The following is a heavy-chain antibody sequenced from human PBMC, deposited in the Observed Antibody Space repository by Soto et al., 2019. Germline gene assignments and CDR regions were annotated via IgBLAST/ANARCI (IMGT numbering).Heavy chain of an antibody. Sequence: EVQVVESGGGLVQPGGSRRLSCAVSGLTFSTYNFNWVRQAPGKGLEWISFINPGTTTRHYADSVKGRFTISRDNAKNSLYLQMNSLTDADTAVYYCVRAWSASSYGYFYWGQGTLVTVSS. CDR2: INPGTTTR. CDR3: VRAWSASSYGYFY. CDR1: GLTFSTYN. J-gene: IGHJ4*02. D-gene: IGHD5-18*01. V-gene: IGHV3-48*02.